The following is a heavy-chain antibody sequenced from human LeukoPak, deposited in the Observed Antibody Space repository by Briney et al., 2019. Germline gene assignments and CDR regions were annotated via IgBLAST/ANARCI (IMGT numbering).Heavy chain of an antibody. CDR3: ASDDRSGYSY. CDR2: INQDATEK. V-gene: IGHV3-7*04. J-gene: IGHJ4*02. D-gene: IGHD3-22*01. CDR1: EFTFSSYW. Sequence: GGSLRLSCAVSEFTFSSYWMSWVRQAPGKGLEWVANINQDATEKLYVDSVKGRFTISRDNAENSLYLQMSSLRADDTAVYYCASDDRSGYSYWGQGTLVTVSS.